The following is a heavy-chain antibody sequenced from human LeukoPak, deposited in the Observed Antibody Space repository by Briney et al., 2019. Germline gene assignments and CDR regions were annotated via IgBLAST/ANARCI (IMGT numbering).Heavy chain of an antibody. V-gene: IGHV3-23*01. D-gene: IGHD6-13*01. CDR3: AKSNSHGYGSSWYDY. J-gene: IGHJ4*02. Sequence: GGSLRLSCAASGFTFSSYAMSWVRQAPGKGREWVSAISGSGGSTYYADSVKGRFTISRDNSKNTLYLQMNSLRAEDTAVYYCAKSNSHGYGSSWYDYWGQGTLVTVSS. CDR2: ISGSGGST. CDR1: GFTFSSYA.